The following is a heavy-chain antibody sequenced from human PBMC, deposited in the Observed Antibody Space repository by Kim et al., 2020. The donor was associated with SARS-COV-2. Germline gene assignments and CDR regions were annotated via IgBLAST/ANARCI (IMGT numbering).Heavy chain of an antibody. V-gene: IGHV3-23*01. CDR1: GFTFSSYA. J-gene: IGHJ4*01. Sequence: GGSLRLSCAASGFTFSSYAMSWVRQAPGKGLEWVSAISGSGGSTYYADSVKGRFTISRDNSKNTLYLQMNSLRAEDTAVYYCAKDGQWLVKAWAGRGFDYWGHGTLVTVSS. CDR3: AKDGQWLVKAWAGRGFDY. CDR2: ISGSGGST. D-gene: IGHD6-19*01.